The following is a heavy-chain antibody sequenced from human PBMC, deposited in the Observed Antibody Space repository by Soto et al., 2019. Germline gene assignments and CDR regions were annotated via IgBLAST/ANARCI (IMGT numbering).Heavy chain of an antibody. J-gene: IGHJ5*02. V-gene: IGHV5-10-1*01. CDR1: GYSFTNYW. CDR2: IDPSDSYT. D-gene: IGHD3-22*01. CDR3: ARGFYDNSPAEPNWFDP. Sequence: GESLKISGKGSGYSFTNYWINWVRQMPGKGLEWMGRIDPSDSYTNYSPSFQGHVTISVDKSISTAYLQWNFLKASDTAMYYCARGFYDNSPAEPNWFDPWGQGTLVTVYS.